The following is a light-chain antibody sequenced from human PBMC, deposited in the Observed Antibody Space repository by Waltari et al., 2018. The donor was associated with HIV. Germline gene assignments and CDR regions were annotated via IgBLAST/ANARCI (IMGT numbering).Light chain of an antibody. CDR2: EAT. CDR1: SGDVGTCNL. CDR3: CSYAGTVV. V-gene: IGLV2-23*01. Sequence: QSALSQPASGSGSPGQSITISCTGGSGDVGTCNLVSWYQRLPASAPKLIIYEATTRPSGVSNRFSGSKSGGTASLTISGLQADDEGHYYCCSYAGTVVFGGGTELTVL. J-gene: IGLJ2*01.